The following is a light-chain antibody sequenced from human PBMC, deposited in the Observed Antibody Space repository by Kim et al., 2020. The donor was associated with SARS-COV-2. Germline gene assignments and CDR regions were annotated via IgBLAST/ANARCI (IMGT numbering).Light chain of an antibody. Sequence: GQSITITCTGTRSDVGGNDFVSWYQQNPGEVPKLLIYDVNNRPSGVSNRFSGSKSGNTASLTISGLQTEDEADYYCSSYTGTSTLVFGTGTKVTVL. CDR3: SSYTGTSTLV. CDR2: DVN. CDR1: RSDVGGNDF. J-gene: IGLJ1*01. V-gene: IGLV2-14*03.